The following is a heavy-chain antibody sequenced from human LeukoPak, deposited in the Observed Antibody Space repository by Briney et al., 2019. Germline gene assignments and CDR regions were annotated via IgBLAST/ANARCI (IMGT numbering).Heavy chain of an antibody. CDR2: IYYSGST. J-gene: IGHJ4*02. CDR1: GGSISSGGYY. D-gene: IGHD3-22*01. CDR3: ARGGNYYDSSGYYSFDY. Sequence: TASETLSLTCTVSGGSISSGGYYWSWIRQPPGKGLEWIGYIYYSGSTYYNPSLKSRVTISVDTSKNQFSLKLSSVTAADTAVYYCARGGNYYDSSGYYSFDYWGQGTLVTVSS. V-gene: IGHV4-31*03.